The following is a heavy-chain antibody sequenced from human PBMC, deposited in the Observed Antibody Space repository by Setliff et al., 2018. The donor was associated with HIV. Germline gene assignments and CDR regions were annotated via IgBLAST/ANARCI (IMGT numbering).Heavy chain of an antibody. Sequence: GESLKISCAVSGFTLSDYYMDWVRQAPGKGLEWVAAISGRGSKTYYGDSLKGRSTISRDNSNNTLFLQMTRLTVDDTGIYYCVRRGVPDFWGQGTQVTVSS. J-gene: IGHJ4*02. V-gene: IGHV3-23*01. CDR2: ISGRGSKT. CDR1: GFTLSDYY. CDR3: VRRGVPDF.